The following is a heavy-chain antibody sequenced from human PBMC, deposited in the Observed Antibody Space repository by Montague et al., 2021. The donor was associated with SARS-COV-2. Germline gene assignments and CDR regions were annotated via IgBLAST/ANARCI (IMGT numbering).Heavy chain of an antibody. Sequence: SETLSLTCTVSGGSISSGGYYWSWIRQHPGKGLEWIGYIYYSGSTYYNPSLKSRVTISVDTSKNQFSLKLSSVTAADTAVYYCARVVTIFGVGDTFDYWGQGTLVTVSS. CDR1: GGSISSGGYY. V-gene: IGHV4-31*03. CDR3: ARVVTIFGVGDTFDY. CDR2: IYYSGST. D-gene: IGHD3-3*01. J-gene: IGHJ4*02.